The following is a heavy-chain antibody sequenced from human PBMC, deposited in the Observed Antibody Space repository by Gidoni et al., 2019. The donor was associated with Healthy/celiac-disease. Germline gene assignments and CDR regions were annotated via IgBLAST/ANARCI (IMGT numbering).Heavy chain of an antibody. CDR3: AREAFSSSWFDY. D-gene: IGHD6-13*01. CDR1: GGSISSYY. Sequence: QVQLQESGPGLVKPSEALSPTCTVSGGSISSYYWSWIRQPPGKGLEWIGYIYYSGSTNYNPSLKSRVTISVDTSKNQFSLKLSSVTAADTAVYYCAREAFSSSWFDYWGQGTLVTVSS. J-gene: IGHJ4*02. CDR2: IYYSGST. V-gene: IGHV4-59*01.